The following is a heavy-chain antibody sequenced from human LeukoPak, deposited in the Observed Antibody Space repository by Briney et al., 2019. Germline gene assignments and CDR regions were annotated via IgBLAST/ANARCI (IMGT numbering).Heavy chain of an antibody. Sequence: SETLSLTCAVYGGSFSVYYWSWIRQPPGKGLEWIGEINHSGSTNYNPSLKSRVTISVDTSKNQFSLNLSSVTAADTAVYYCARHPRLRPYYFDYWGQGTLVTVSS. J-gene: IGHJ4*02. CDR2: INHSGST. CDR1: GGSFSVYY. V-gene: IGHV4-34*01. CDR3: ARHPRLRPYYFDY. D-gene: IGHD4-17*01.